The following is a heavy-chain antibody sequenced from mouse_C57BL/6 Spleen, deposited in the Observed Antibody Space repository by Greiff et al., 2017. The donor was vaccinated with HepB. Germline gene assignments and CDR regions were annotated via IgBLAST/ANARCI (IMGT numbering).Heavy chain of an antibody. CDR2: IDPETGGT. J-gene: IGHJ3*01. CDR1: GYTFTDYE. CDR3: TRYDGYWAWVAY. V-gene: IGHV1-15*01. D-gene: IGHD2-3*01. Sequence: QVQLQQSGAELVRPGASVTLSCKASGYTFTDYEMHWVKQTPVHGLEWIGAIDPETGGTAYNQKFKGKAILTADKSSSTAYMELRSLTSEDSAVYYCTRYDGYWAWVAYWGQGTLVTLSA.